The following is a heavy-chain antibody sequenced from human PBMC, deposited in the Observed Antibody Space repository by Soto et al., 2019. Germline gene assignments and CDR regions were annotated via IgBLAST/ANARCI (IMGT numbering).Heavy chain of an antibody. J-gene: IGHJ4*02. Sequence: PGGSLRLSCAASGFTFSSYGMHWVRQAPGKGLEWVAVISYDGSNKYYADSVKGRFTISRDNSKNTLYLQMNSLRAEDTAVYYCAKDVLSCGGDCSLPGYWGQGTLVTVS. CDR2: ISYDGSNK. D-gene: IGHD2-21*02. CDR1: GFTFSSYG. V-gene: IGHV3-30*18. CDR3: AKDVLSCGGDCSLPGY.